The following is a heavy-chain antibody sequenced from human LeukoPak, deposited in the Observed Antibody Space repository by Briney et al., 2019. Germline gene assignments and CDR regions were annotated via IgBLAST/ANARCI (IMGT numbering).Heavy chain of an antibody. CDR1: GYTFTGYY. CDR3: ARTDCSGGSCDPLDY. Sequence: GASVKVSCKASGYTFTGYYMHWVRQAPGQGLEWMGWINPNSGGTNYAQKFHGRVTMTRDTSISTAYMELSRLRSDDTAVYYCARTDCSGGSCDPLDYWGQGTLVTVSS. CDR2: INPNSGGT. V-gene: IGHV1-2*02. D-gene: IGHD2-15*01. J-gene: IGHJ4*02.